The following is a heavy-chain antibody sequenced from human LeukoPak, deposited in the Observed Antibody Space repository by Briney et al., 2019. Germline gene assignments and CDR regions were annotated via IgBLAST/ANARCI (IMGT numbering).Heavy chain of an antibody. CDR3: ARNTPNYGDFDF. Sequence: ASVKVSCKASGYTFTSYDFNWVRQAPGQGLEWLGWMNPNSGDTGYAQRFQGRVSMTRDTSITTAYMELSSLRSDDTAIYYCARNTPNYGDFDFWGQGTLVTVSS. CDR1: GYTFTSYD. J-gene: IGHJ4*02. V-gene: IGHV1-8*01. CDR2: MNPNSGDT. D-gene: IGHD4-17*01.